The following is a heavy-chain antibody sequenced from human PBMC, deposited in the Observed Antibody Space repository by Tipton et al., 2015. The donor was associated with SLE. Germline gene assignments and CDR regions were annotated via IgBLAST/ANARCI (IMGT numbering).Heavy chain of an antibody. V-gene: IGHV4-59*02. Sequence: TLSLTCTVSGDSVSSHYWSWIRQPPGKGLEWIGYIYYSGSTNYNPSLKSRVTISVDTSKNQFSLKLSSVTAADTAVYYCAREGVAVTGTEDYWGQGTLVTVSS. J-gene: IGHJ4*02. CDR2: IYYSGST. D-gene: IGHD6-19*01. CDR1: GDSVSSHY. CDR3: AREGVAVTGTEDY.